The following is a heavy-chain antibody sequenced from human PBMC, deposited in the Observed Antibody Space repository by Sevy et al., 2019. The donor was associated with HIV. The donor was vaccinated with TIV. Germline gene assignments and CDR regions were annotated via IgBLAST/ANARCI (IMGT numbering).Heavy chain of an antibody. V-gene: IGHV3-11*06. J-gene: IGHJ3*02. Sequence: GGSLRLSCAASGFTFSDYYMSWIRQAPGKGLEWVSYISSSSSYKNYADSVKGRLTISRDNAKNSLYLQMNSLRAEDTAVYYCARDLQPYSSDAFDIWGQGTMVTVSS. CDR3: ARDLQPYSSDAFDI. D-gene: IGHD6-13*01. CDR2: ISSSSSYK. CDR1: GFTFSDYY.